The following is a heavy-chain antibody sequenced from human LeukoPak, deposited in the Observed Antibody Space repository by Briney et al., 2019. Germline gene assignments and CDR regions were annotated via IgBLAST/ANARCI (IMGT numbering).Heavy chain of an antibody. CDR1: GFTFSSYG. CDR2: ITATSSST. Sequence: GGSLRLSCAASGFTFSSYGMSWVRQAPGKGLEWVSAITATSSSTHDADSVKGRFTISRDNTKNTLYLQMNSLRAEDTAVYYCAKDRHAPGRYCSSTSCFPFDSWGQGTLVTVSS. V-gene: IGHV3-23*01. D-gene: IGHD2-2*01. J-gene: IGHJ5*01. CDR3: AKDRHAPGRYCSSTSCFPFDS.